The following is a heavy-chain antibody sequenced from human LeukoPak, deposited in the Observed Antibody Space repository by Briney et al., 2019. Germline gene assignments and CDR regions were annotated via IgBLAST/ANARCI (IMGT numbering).Heavy chain of an antibody. J-gene: IGHJ5*02. CDR2: INPNSGGT. D-gene: IGHD2-2*01. CDR3: ARERPPDCSSTSCYNWFDP. V-gene: IGHV1-2*02. Sequence: GASVKVSCKASGYTFTGYYMHWVRQAPGQGLEWMGWINPNSGGTNYAQKFQGRVTMTRDTSISTAYMELSRLRSDDTAVYYCARERPPDCSSTSCYNWFDPWGQGTLVTVSS. CDR1: GYTFTGYY.